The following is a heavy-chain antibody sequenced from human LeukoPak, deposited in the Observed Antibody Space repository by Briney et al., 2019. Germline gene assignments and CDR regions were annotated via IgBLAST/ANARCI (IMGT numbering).Heavy chain of an antibody. CDR3: ARDLETNSGRPKFSFDY. D-gene: IGHD3-10*01. CDR1: GFTFSSYA. Sequence: GGSLRLSCAASGFTFSSYAMHWVRQAPGKGLEYVSAISSNGGSTYYANSVKGRFTISRDNSKNTLYLQMGSLRAEDMAVYYCARDLETNSGRPKFSFDYWGQGTLVTVSS. V-gene: IGHV3-64*01. J-gene: IGHJ4*02. CDR2: ISSNGGST.